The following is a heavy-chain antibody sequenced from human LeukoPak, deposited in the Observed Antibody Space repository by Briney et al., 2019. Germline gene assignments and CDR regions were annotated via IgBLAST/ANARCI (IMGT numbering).Heavy chain of an antibody. J-gene: IGHJ4*02. D-gene: IGHD6-19*01. CDR1: GGSISSYY. CDR2: IHTRGST. Sequence: SETLSLTCTVSGGSISSYYWSWIRQPPGKGLEWIGYIHTRGSTNYNPSLKSRVTISVDTSKNQFSLKLSSVTAADTAVYYCAGNSGWYVYNYWGQGTLVRVSS. V-gene: IGHV4-4*09. CDR3: AGNSGWYVYNY.